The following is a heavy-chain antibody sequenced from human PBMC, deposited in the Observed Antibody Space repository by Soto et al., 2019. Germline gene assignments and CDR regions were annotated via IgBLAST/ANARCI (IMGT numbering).Heavy chain of an antibody. CDR3: AHAYGGTSWPNDAFDV. D-gene: IGHD2-2*01. CDR1: GFSLSADGVG. V-gene: IGHV2-5*02. CDR2: IYWDDDK. J-gene: IGHJ3*01. Sequence: QITLKESGPTLVKPTQTLTLTCTFSGFSLSADGVGVGWIRQPPGKALEWLALIYWDDDKRYRPSLKSRLTITKXTXKYXVVLTMTNMDPVDTATYYCAHAYGGTSWPNDAFDVWGQGTVVTVSS.